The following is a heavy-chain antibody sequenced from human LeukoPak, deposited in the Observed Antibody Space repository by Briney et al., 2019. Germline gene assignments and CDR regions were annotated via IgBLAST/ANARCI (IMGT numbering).Heavy chain of an antibody. V-gene: IGHV3-30-3*01. CDR1: GFTFSSYA. Sequence: LGGSLRLSCAASGFTFSSYAMHWVRQAPGKGLEWVAVISYDGSNKYYADSVKGRFTISRDNSKNTLYLQMNSLRAEDTAVYYCARASDSSGYFSAFDIWGQGTMVTVSS. CDR2: ISYDGSNK. D-gene: IGHD3-22*01. J-gene: IGHJ3*02. CDR3: ARASDSSGYFSAFDI.